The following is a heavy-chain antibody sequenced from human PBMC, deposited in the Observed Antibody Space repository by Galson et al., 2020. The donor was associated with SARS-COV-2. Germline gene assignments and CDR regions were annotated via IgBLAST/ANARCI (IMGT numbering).Heavy chain of an antibody. V-gene: IGHV3-53*01. CDR1: GFTVSSNY. D-gene: IGHD6-6*01. Sequence: GGSLRLSCAASGFTVSSNYMRWVRQAPGKGLEWVSGINSVGSTYYADCVKERFTISRDNSRNTLYVQMNSLRAEDTAVYYCARDGSSSSGLFDYWGQGTLVTVSS. CDR2: INSVGST. CDR3: ARDGSSSSGLFDY. J-gene: IGHJ4*02.